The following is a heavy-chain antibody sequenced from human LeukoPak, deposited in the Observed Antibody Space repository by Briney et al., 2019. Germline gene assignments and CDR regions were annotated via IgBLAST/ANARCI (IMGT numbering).Heavy chain of an antibody. Sequence: GGSLRLSCTASGFTFSDAWVTWVRQAPGKGLEWVCRIRSKTSGGTTDYAAPVNGRFTISRDDSKNTIFLQMNSLKTEDTAVYYCNTFNWNSPFDYWGQGTLVTVSS. CDR3: NTFNWNSPFDY. V-gene: IGHV3-15*01. J-gene: IGHJ4*02. CDR1: GFTFSDAW. D-gene: IGHD1-20*01. CDR2: IRSKTSGGTT.